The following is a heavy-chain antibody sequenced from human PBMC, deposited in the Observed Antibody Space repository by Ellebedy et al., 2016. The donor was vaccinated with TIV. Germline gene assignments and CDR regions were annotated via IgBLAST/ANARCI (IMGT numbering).Heavy chain of an antibody. CDR1: GFTFSSYN. Sequence: GGSLRLSCAASGFTFSSYNMNWVRQAPGKGLEWVSSISSSSSYIYYADSVKGRFTISRDNAKNSLYPQMNSLRAEDTAVYYWARDTRLWFGELSSLGGMDVWGQGTTVTVSS. J-gene: IGHJ6*02. D-gene: IGHD3-10*01. CDR3: ARDTRLWFGELSSLGGMDV. V-gene: IGHV3-21*01. CDR2: ISSSSSYI.